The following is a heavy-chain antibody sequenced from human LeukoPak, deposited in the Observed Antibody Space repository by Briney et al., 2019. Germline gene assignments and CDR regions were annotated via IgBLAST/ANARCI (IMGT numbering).Heavy chain of an antibody. J-gene: IGHJ4*02. CDR2: INHSGST. CDR1: GGSFSGYY. D-gene: IGHD3-22*01. V-gene: IGHV4-34*01. Sequence: SETLSLTCAVYGGSFSGYYWSWIRQPPGKGLEWIGEINHSGSTNYNPSLKSRVTISVDTSKNQFSLKLSSVTAADTAVYYCAGVKKAYYYDSSGYFGYWGQGTLVTVSS. CDR3: AGVKKAYYYDSSGYFGY.